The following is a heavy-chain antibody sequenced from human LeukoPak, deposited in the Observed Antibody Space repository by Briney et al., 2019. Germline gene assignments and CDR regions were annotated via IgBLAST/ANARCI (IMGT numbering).Heavy chain of an antibody. CDR2: ISSTGGTT. Sequence: GGSLRLSCAASGFTFSDYGMSWVRQAPGKGLEWVSSISSTGGTTYYADSVKGRFTISRDNSKNTLFLQMNSLRAEDTAVYYCARGDYYDSRIDYWGQGTLVTVSS. V-gene: IGHV3-23*01. D-gene: IGHD3-22*01. J-gene: IGHJ4*02. CDR1: GFTFSDYG. CDR3: ARGDYYDSRIDY.